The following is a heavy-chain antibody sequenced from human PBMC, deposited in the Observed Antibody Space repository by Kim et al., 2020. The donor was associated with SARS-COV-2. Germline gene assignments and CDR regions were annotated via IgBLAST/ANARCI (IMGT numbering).Heavy chain of an antibody. J-gene: IGHJ4*02. D-gene: IGHD3-22*01. CDR2: ISSSSSYI. Sequence: GGSLRLSCAASGFTFSSYSMNWVRQAPGKGLEWVSSISSSSSYIYYADSVKGRFTISRDNAKNSLYLQMNSLRAEDTAVYYCARELGYSSSERYYYDSSGYYGRGNSFDYWGQGTLVTVSS. CDR3: ARELGYSSSERYYYDSSGYYGRGNSFDY. V-gene: IGHV3-21*01. CDR1: GFTFSSYS.